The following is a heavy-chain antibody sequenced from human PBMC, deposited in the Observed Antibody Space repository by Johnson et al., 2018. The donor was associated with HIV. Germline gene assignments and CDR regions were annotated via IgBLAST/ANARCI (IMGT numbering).Heavy chain of an antibody. CDR3: ARGAALPAAFDI. Sequence: QVQLVESGGGLVKPGGSLRLSCAASGFTFSSYPMHWVRQAPGKGLEWVAVISHDGSNKFYADSVKGRFTISRDTSKNTLYLQMNGLRVEDTAVYYCARGAALPAAFDIWGQGTMVTVSS. CDR2: ISHDGSNK. V-gene: IGHV3-30*04. CDR1: GFTFSSYP. D-gene: IGHD6-25*01. J-gene: IGHJ3*02.